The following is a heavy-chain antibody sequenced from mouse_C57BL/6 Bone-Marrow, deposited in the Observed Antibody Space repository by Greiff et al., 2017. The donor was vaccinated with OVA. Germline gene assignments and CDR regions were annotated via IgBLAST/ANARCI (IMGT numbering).Heavy chain of an antibody. D-gene: IGHD1-1*01. CDR2: IDPENGDT. J-gene: IGHJ2*01. CDR1: GFNIKDDY. Sequence: VQLQQSGAELVRPGASVKLSCTASGFNIKDDYMHWVKQRPEQGLEWIGWIDPENGDTEYASKFQGKATITADTSSNTAYLQLSSLTSEDTAVYYCTTITTVGLYYFDYWGQGTTLTVSS. V-gene: IGHV14-4*01. CDR3: TTITTVGLYYFDY.